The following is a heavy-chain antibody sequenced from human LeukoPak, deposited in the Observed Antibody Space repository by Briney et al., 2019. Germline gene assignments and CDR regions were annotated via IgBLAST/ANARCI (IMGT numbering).Heavy chain of an antibody. J-gene: IGHJ6*04. D-gene: IGHD4-17*01. CDR2: IRSKAYGGTT. CDR1: GFTFGDYA. Sequence: PGGSLRLSCTASGFTFGDYARSWVRQAPGKGLEWVGFIRSKAYGGTTEYAASVKGRFTISRDDSKSIAYLQMNSLKTEDTAVYYCTRDYGDYNYYYYYGMDVWGKGTTVTVSS. CDR3: TRDYGDYNYYYYYGMDV. V-gene: IGHV3-49*04.